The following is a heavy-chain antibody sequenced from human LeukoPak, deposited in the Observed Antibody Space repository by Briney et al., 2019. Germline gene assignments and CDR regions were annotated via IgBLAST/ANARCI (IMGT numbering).Heavy chain of an antibody. J-gene: IGHJ5*02. V-gene: IGHV3-20*04. D-gene: IGHD3-22*01. CDR3: ARAGSYYYENSGYYVT. CDR1: GFDFDEYA. Sequence: GGSLRLSCVASGFDFDEYAMSWVRQAPGKGLEWVSGTNWNGGSTGYADSVKGRFTISKDNAKKSLYLQMDSLRVEDTALYYCARAGSYYYENSGYYVTWGQGTLVTVSS. CDR2: TNWNGGST.